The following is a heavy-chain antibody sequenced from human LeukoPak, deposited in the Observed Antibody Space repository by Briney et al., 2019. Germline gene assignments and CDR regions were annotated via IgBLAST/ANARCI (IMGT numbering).Heavy chain of an antibody. CDR1: GGSISSSSYY. D-gene: IGHD2-15*01. CDR2: IYYSGST. CDR3: ASIYCSGGSCWYYFDY. J-gene: IGHJ4*02. Sequence: PSESLSLTCTVSGGSISSSSYYWGWIRQPPGKGLEWIGSIYYSGSTYYNPPLKSRVTISVDTSKNQFSLKLSSVTAADTAVYYCASIYCSGGSCWYYFDYWGQGTLVTVSS. V-gene: IGHV4-39*01.